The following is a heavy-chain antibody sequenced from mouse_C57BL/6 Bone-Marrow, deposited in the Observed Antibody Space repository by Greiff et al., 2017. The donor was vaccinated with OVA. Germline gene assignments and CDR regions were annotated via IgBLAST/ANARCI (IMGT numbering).Heavy chain of an antibody. D-gene: IGHD2-4*01. CDR3: ARYYDYGSPAWFAY. CDR2: IDPSDSET. V-gene: IGHV1-52*01. Sequence: QVQLQQPGAELVRPGSSVKLSCKASGYTFTSYWMHWVKQRPIQGLEWIGNIDPSDSETHYNQKFKDKATLTVDKSSSTAYMQLSSLTSEDSAVYFCARYYDYGSPAWFAYWGQGTLVTVSA. CDR1: GYTFTSYW. J-gene: IGHJ3*01.